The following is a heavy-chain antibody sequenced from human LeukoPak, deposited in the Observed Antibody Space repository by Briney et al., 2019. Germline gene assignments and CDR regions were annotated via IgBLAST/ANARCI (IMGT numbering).Heavy chain of an antibody. CDR3: ARRSSGYYYFDY. J-gene: IGHJ4*02. CDR1: GGSISSGGYS. Sequence: SETLSLTCAVSGGSISSGGYSWSWIRQHPGKGLEWIAYIYYSGSTYYNPSLKSRVTISVDTSKNQFSLKLSSVTAADTAIYYCARRSSGYYYFDYWGQGTLVTVSS. CDR2: IYYSGST. V-gene: IGHV4-31*11. D-gene: IGHD3-22*01.